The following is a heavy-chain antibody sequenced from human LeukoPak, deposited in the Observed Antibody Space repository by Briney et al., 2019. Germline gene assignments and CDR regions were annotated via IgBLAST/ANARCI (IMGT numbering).Heavy chain of an antibody. CDR1: GFAVSSNY. Sequence: GGSLRLSCAASGFAVSSNYMSWVRQASGKGLEWVSVVYAGGSIHYTDSVKGRFTISRDNSKNTLDLQMNSLRVDDTAIYYCARGESIAAAGACDLWGQGTLVTVSS. V-gene: IGHV3-53*01. CDR3: ARGESIAAAGACDL. D-gene: IGHD6-13*01. CDR2: VYAGGSI. J-gene: IGHJ5*02.